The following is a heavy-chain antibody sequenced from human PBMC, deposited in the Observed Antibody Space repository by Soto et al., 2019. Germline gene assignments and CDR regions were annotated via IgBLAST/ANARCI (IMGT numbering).Heavy chain of an antibody. V-gene: IGHV3-15*01. CDR1: GFSLSNAW. CDR3: ATGHGGR. J-gene: IGHJ4*02. CDR2: IKSISDGGKT. D-gene: IGHD4-17*01. Sequence: EVQLVESGGGLVKPGESLRLSCAVSGFSLSNAWMTWDRRAPGKGLECVGRIKSISDGGKTDYAESVKGRFSISRDESLNTLYLQMNILKIEDTAVYFCATGHGGRWGQGTLVTVSS.